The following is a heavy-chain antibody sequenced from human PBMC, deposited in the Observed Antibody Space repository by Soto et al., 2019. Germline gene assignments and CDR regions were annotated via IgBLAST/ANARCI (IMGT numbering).Heavy chain of an antibody. CDR2: IIPILGIA. D-gene: IGHD6-13*01. V-gene: IGHV1-69*04. CDR3: ARDPKPLGSAAAGTFYYYYYGMDV. CDR1: GGTFSSYT. Sequence: SVKVSCKASGGTFSSYTISWVRQAPGQGLEWMGRIIPILGIANYAQKFQGRVTITADKSTSTAYMELSSLRSEDTAVYYCARDPKPLGSAAAGTFYYYYYGMDVWGQGTTVTV. J-gene: IGHJ6*02.